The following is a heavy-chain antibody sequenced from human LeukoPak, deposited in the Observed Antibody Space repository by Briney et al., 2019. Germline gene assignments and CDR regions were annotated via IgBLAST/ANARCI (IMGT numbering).Heavy chain of an antibody. J-gene: IGHJ4*02. Sequence: GGSLRLSCAASGFTFSSYAMSWVRQAPGKGLEWVSAISGSGGSTYYADSVKGRFTISRDNSKNTLYLQMNSLRAEDTAVYYCAKGIRQQLVIYYFDYWGQGTLVTVSS. CDR2: ISGSGGST. D-gene: IGHD6-13*01. CDR1: GFTFSSYA. V-gene: IGHV3-23*01. CDR3: AKGIRQQLVIYYFDY.